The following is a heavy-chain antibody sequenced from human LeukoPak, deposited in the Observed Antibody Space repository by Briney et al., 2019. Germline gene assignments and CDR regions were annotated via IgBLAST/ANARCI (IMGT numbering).Heavy chain of an antibody. Sequence: SETLSLTCTVSGGSISNYYWNWIRQPPGKGLEWIGYIYYSGTTNYNPSLKSRVSMSVDTSKNQFSLKLSSVTAADTAVYYCAREGYSAYDPFDPWGQGTLVTVSS. V-gene: IGHV4-59*01. CDR3: AREGYSAYDPFDP. CDR2: IYYSGTT. J-gene: IGHJ5*02. D-gene: IGHD5-12*01. CDR1: GGSISNYY.